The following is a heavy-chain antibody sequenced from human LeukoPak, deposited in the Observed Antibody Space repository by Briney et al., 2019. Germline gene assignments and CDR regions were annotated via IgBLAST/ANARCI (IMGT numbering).Heavy chain of an antibody. D-gene: IGHD2-2*01. J-gene: IGHJ5*02. Sequence: SETLSLTCAVYGGSFSGYYWSWIRQPPGKGLEWIGEINHSGSTNYNPSLKSRVTISVDTSKNQFSLKLSSVTAADTAVYYCAKSRVPAGTNWFDPWGQGTLVTVSS. CDR1: GGSFSGYY. V-gene: IGHV4-34*01. CDR3: AKSRVPAGTNWFDP. CDR2: INHSGST.